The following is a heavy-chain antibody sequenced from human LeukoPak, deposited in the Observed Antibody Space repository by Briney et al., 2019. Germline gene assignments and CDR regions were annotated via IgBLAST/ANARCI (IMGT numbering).Heavy chain of an antibody. CDR1: GYTFTGHY. Sequence: ASVKVSCKAPGYTFTGHYMHWVRQAPGQGLEWMGWINPNSGGTNYAQKFQGRVTMTRDTSISTAYMELSRLRSDDTAVYYCARDRSSGWDDVAFDIWGQGTMVTVSS. V-gene: IGHV1-2*02. CDR3: ARDRSSGWDDVAFDI. CDR2: INPNSGGT. J-gene: IGHJ3*02. D-gene: IGHD6-19*01.